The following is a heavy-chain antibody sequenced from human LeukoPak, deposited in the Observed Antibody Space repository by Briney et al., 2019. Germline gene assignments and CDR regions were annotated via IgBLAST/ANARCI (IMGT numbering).Heavy chain of an antibody. J-gene: IGHJ6*02. CDR3: AKFVEQWLVVSYYYGMDV. V-gene: IGHV3-23*01. CDR1: GFTFSSYA. CDR2: ISGSGGST. Sequence: GGSLRLSCAASGFTFSSYAMSWVRQAPGKGLEWVSAISGSGGSTYYADSVKGRFTISRDNSKNTLYLQMNSLRAEDTAVYYCAKFVEQWLVVSYYYGMDVWGQGTTVTVSS. D-gene: IGHD6-19*01.